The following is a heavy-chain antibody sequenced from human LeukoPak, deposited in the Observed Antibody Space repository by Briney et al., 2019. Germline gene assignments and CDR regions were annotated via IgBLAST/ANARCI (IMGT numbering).Heavy chain of an antibody. CDR1: GGSFSSSSYF. Sequence: PSETLSLTCTVSGGSFSSSSYFWGSIRQPPGKGLEWIGTISYSGSTYYNPSLKSRVTISVDTSKNQFSLKLRSVTAADTAVYYCAKEYVGSLFYYGMDVWGQGTTLTVSS. J-gene: IGHJ6*02. CDR3: AKEYVGSLFYYGMDV. CDR2: ISYSGST. V-gene: IGHV4-39*02. D-gene: IGHD1-26*01.